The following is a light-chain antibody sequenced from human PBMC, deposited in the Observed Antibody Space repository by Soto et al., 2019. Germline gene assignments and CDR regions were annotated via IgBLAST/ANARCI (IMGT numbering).Light chain of an antibody. J-gene: IGLJ1*01. CDR3: CSYAGSCYA. CDR2: DVS. Sequence: QSALTQPRSVSGSPGQSVTISCTGTSSDVGGYNYLSWYQQHPGKAPKLMIYDVSKRPSGVPDRFSGSKSGNTASLTISGIQAEDEADYYCCSYAGSCYAFGPGTKLTIL. V-gene: IGLV2-11*01. CDR1: SSDVGGYNY.